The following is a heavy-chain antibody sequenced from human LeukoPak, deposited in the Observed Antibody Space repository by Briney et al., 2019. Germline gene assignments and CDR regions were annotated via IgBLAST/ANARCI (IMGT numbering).Heavy chain of an antibody. CDR2: IYSGGST. CDR1: GFTVGSNS. Sequence: GGSLRLSCAASGFTVGSNSMSWVRQAPGRGLEWVSVIYSGGSTYYADSVKGRFTISRDDSKNTLYLQMNSLRAEDTAVYYCATAFWSGYYGSYWGQGTLVTVSS. V-gene: IGHV3-53*01. CDR3: ATAFWSGYYGSY. J-gene: IGHJ4*02. D-gene: IGHD3-3*01.